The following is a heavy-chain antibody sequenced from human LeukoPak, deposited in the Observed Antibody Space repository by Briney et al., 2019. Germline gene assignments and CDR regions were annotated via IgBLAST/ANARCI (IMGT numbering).Heavy chain of an antibody. Sequence: SVKVSCKASGGTFSSYAISWVRQAPGQGLEWMGGIIPIFGTANYAQKFQGRVTITADESTSTAYMELSSLRSEDTAVYYCARGPQIAARRSGAFDIWGQGTMVTVSS. D-gene: IGHD6-13*01. CDR1: GGTFSSYA. CDR2: IIPIFGTA. J-gene: IGHJ3*02. V-gene: IGHV1-69*01. CDR3: ARGPQIAARRSGAFDI.